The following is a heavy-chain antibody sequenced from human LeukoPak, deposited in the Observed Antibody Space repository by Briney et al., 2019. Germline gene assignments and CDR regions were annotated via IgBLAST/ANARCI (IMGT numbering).Heavy chain of an antibody. V-gene: IGHV4-59*11. CDR1: GGSISSHC. CDR3: ASGTASGSFYFYMDV. Sequence: SETLSLTCTVSGGSISSHCWSWIRQPPGKGLEWIGYIYYSGSINYNPSLKSRVTISVDTSKNPFSLKLSSVTAADTAVYCCASGTASGSFYFYMDVWGKGTTVTVSS. J-gene: IGHJ6*03. D-gene: IGHD3-10*01. CDR2: IYYSGSI.